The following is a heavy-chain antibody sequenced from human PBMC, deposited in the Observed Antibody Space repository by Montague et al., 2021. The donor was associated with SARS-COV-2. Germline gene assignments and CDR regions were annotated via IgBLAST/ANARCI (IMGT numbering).Heavy chain of an antibody. V-gene: IGHV4-59*01. CDR2: MYNSENT. D-gene: IGHD2-21*01. J-gene: IGHJ6*02. CDR1: GGSMSGYN. Sequence: SETLSLTCNVAGGSMSGYNWSWIRQPPGKGLQWIGSMYNSENTSYNPSLKSRVTISVDTSKKQFSLRLSSVTAADTAVYFCARGLNSAVSYYYHLDVWGQGTTVTVSS. CDR3: ARGLNSAVSYYYHLDV.